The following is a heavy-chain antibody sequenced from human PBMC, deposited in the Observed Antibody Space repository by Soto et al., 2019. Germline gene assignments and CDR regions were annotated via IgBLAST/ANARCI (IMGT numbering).Heavy chain of an antibody. D-gene: IGHD2-2*01. J-gene: IGHJ1*01. CDR2: IDHDGRST. CDR1: GFSFSTYW. CDR3: VRKAGASYMPAEYFQH. Sequence: EVQLVESGGGLVQPGGSLRLSCAASGFSFSTYWMHWVRQGPGKGLVWVSRIDHDGRSTSYADSVKGRFTISRDNAKNTLSLQMNSLTVEYTGVYYCVRKAGASYMPAEYFQHWGQGTLVTVSS. V-gene: IGHV3-74*01.